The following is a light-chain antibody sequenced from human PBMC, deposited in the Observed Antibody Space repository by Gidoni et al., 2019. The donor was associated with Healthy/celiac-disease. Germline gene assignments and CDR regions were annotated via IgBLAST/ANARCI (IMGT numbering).Light chain of an antibody. V-gene: IGLV2-11*01. CDR3: CSYAGSYTLYV. CDR1: SSDVGGYNY. Sequence: QSALTQPRSVSWAPGQSVTISCPGTSSDVGGYNYVSWYQQHPGKAPKLMIYDVSKRPSGVPDRFSGSKSGNTASLTISGLQAEDEADYYCCSYAGSYTLYVFGTGTKVTVL. J-gene: IGLJ1*01. CDR2: DVS.